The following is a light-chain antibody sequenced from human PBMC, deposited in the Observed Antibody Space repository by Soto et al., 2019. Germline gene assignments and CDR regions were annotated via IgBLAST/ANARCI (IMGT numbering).Light chain of an antibody. V-gene: IGKV3-20*01. CDR1: QSVSSSY. CDR3: QQYGSSPRT. CDR2: GAS. J-gene: IGKJ1*01. Sequence: EIVLTQSPGTLSLSPGGRATLSCRASQSVSSSYLAWYQQKPGQAPRLLIYGASSRATGIPDRFSGSGSGIDFTLTISRLEPEDFAVYYCQQYGSSPRTFGQGTKVDIK.